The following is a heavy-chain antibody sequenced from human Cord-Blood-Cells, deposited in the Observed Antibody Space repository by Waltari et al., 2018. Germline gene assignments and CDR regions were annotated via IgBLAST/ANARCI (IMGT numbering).Heavy chain of an antibody. CDR3: ARGDSYGLFDY. Sequence: QVQLVQSGAEVQKPTSPEKVPCQAAGGTSSTYAISWVRQAPGQGLEWMGGIIPIFGTANYAQKFQGRVTITADESTSTAYMELSSLRSEDTAVYYCARGDSYGLFDYWGQGTLVTVSS. V-gene: IGHV1-69*01. CDR2: IIPIFGTA. CDR1: GGTSSTYA. J-gene: IGHJ4*02. D-gene: IGHD5-18*01.